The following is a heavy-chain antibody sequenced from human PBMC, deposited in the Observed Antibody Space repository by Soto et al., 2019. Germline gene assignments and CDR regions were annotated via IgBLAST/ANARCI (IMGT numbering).Heavy chain of an antibody. J-gene: IGHJ4*02. CDR1: GYMFTTYG. D-gene: IGHD6-6*01. CDR2: ISAYNGNK. V-gene: IGHV1-18*01. Sequence: QVQLMQSGGEVKMPGASVEVSCKTSGYMFTTYGMSWVRQAPGQGLEWMAWISAYNGNKKDAQKFEGRATMTTDPSTSTVSMELRDLTSDDTAIYYCARTGGGMAARPLEYWGQGTLVIVSS. CDR3: ARTGGGMAARPLEY.